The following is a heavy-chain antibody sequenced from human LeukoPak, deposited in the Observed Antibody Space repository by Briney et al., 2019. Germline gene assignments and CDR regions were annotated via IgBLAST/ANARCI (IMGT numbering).Heavy chain of an antibody. CDR3: ASQEQWLALGY. V-gene: IGHV3-30-3*01. J-gene: IGHJ4*02. CDR2: ISYDGSNK. CDR1: GYTFSDHY. Sequence: PGGSLRLSCAASGYTFSDHYIDWVRQAPGKGLEWVAVISYDGSNKYYADSVKGRFTISRDSSKNTLYLQMNSLRAEDTAVYCCASQEQWLALGYWGQGTLVTVSS. D-gene: IGHD6-19*01.